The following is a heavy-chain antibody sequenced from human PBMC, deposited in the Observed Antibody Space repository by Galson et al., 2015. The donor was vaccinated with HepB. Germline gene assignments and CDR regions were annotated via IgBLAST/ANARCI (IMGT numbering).Heavy chain of an antibody. CDR3: FLEVTRRDPFDI. CDR2: ISSDGTNK. Sequence: SLRLSCAASGFTFRTDGMHWVRQAPGKGLEWVVVISSDGTNKYYGDSVKGRFTISRDNSKNTLYLQMNSLRTEDTAVYFCFLEVTRRDPFDIWGQGTMVTVSS. V-gene: IGHV3-30*03. J-gene: IGHJ3*02. D-gene: IGHD1-1*01. CDR1: GFTFRTDG.